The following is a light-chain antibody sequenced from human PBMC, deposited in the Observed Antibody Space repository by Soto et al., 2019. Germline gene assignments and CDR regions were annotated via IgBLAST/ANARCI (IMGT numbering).Light chain of an antibody. CDR3: QQTSSAPFT. J-gene: IGKJ3*01. V-gene: IGKV1-39*01. CDR1: QNINTY. Sequence: DIHMTQSPYSLSAAVGDSCTSACRASQNINTYLNWYQQKPGKAPKLLIFDAASLQNGVTSRFSGGGSRTDFTITITSLQPEDFATYYCQQTSSAPFTVGHGTKVEIK. CDR2: DAA.